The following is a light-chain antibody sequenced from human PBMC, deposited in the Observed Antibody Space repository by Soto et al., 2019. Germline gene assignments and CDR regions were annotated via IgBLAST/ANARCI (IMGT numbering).Light chain of an antibody. V-gene: IGKV1-27*01. CDR3: QKYSIVPV. Sequence: DIQMTQSPPSLSASVGDRVTITCRASQGIRNFVAWYQQKPGKAPKLLIYAASTLQSGVPSRFSGSGSGTDFTLTINSLQPEYVATYACQKYSIVPVFGPGTRVEIK. CDR1: QGIRNF. J-gene: IGKJ3*01. CDR2: AAS.